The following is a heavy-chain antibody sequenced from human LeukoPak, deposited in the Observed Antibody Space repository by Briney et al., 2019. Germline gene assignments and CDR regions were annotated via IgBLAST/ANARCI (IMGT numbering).Heavy chain of an antibody. D-gene: IGHD1-26*01. CDR2: ISYDGSNK. CDR3: SRGQTQELANAFDI. J-gene: IGHJ3*02. CDR1: GFTFSSYA. Sequence: PGRSLRLSCAASGFTFSSYAMHWVRQAPGKGLEWVAVISYDGSNKYYADSVKGRFTISRDNSKNTLYLQMNSLRAEDTAVYYCSRGQTQELANAFDIWGQGTMVTASS. V-gene: IGHV3-30*04.